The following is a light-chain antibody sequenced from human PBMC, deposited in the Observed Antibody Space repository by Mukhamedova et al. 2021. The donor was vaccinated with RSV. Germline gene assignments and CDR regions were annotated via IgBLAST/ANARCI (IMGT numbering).Light chain of an antibody. V-gene: IGKV1-5*03. J-gene: IGKJ1*01. Sequence: WYQRRVHGKAPKLLIYKADSLEDEVPSRFSGSGSGTEFTLTISSRQPDEVATYYCQQENRYGWTFGQGTRVEIK. CDR3: QQENRYGWT. CDR2: KAD.